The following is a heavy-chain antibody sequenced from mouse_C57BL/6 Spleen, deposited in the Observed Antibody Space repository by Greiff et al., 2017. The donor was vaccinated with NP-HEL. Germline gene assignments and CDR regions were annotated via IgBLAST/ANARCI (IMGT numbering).Heavy chain of an antibody. J-gene: IGHJ4*01. CDR1: GYTFTSYW. V-gene: IGHV1-55*01. CDR3: ARPKLGHYYAMDY. CDR2: IYPGSGST. D-gene: IGHD4-1*01. Sequence: VQLQQSGAELVKPGASVKMSCKASGYTFTSYWITWVKLRPGQGLEWIGDIYPGSGSTNYNEKFKSKATLTVDTSSSTAYMQLSSLTSEDSAVYYCARPKLGHYYAMDYWGQGTSVTVSS.